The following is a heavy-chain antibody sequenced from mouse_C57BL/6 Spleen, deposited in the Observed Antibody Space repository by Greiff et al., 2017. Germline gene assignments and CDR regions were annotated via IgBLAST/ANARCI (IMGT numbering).Heavy chain of an antibody. J-gene: IGHJ2*01. CDR3: ARDRGVGPYY. CDR1: GYTFSSYA. D-gene: IGHD3-1*01. V-gene: IGHV5-4*01. Sequence: EVKLVEPGGGLVKPGGSLKLSCAASGYTFSSYAMSWVRQTPEKRLEWVATISDGGSYTNYPDNVKGRFTISRDNAKNNPYLQLSHLKSEDTAMYYCARDRGVGPYYWGQCTTLTVSS. CDR2: ISDGGSYT.